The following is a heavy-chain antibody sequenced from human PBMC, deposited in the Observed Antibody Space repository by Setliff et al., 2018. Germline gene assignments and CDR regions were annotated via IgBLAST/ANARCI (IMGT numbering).Heavy chain of an antibody. V-gene: IGHV1-18*01. CDR3: ARERYFDY. Sequence: GASVKVSCKASGYIFTSYGFSWVRQAPGQGLEWMGWISTYNGRTNYAQKFQGRVIMTRNTSISTAYLELNTLRSDDTAVYYCARERYFDYWGQGTLVTVSS. J-gene: IGHJ4*02. CDR1: GYIFTSYG. CDR2: ISTYNGRT.